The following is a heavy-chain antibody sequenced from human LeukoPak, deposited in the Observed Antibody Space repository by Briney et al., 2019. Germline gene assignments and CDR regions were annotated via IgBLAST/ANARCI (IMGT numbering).Heavy chain of an antibody. CDR2: IYPHSGGT. V-gene: IGHV1-2*06. Sequence: ASVTVSCKAFGYSFTGYYIHWVRQAPGQGLQWMGRIYPHSGGTNYAQKFQGRVTMTRDTSISTAYMQLSRLRSDDTALYYCARDPHCTNGVCYSLPYYDYWGQGSLVTVSS. CDR1: GYSFTGYY. D-gene: IGHD2-8*01. J-gene: IGHJ4*02. CDR3: ARDPHCTNGVCYSLPYYDY.